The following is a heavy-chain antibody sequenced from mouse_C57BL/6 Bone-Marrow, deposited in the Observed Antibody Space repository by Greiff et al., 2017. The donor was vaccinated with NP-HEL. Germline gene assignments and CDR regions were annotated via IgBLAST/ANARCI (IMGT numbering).Heavy chain of an antibody. J-gene: IGHJ1*03. CDR2: IDPETGGT. CDR3: TRGGVGNYFDV. Sequence: QVQLKQSGAELVRPGASVTLSCKASGYTFTDYEMHWVKQTPVHGLEWIGAIDPETGGTAYNQKFKGKAILTADKSSSTAYMELRSLTSEDSAVYYCTRGGVGNYFDVWGTGTTVTVSS. D-gene: IGHD2-1*01. CDR1: GYTFTDYE. V-gene: IGHV1-15*01.